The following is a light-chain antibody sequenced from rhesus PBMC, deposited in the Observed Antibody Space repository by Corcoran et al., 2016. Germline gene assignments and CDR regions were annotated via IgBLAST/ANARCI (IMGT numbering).Light chain of an antibody. V-gene: IGKV3-10*02. CDR3: YQNDSGHS. J-gene: IGKJ2*01. CDR1: QSVSRY. Sequence: QVILTQSPATLSLSPGERATLSCRASQSVSRYLAWYQQKPGQAPRLRIYGVSSRATGIPDRFSGSGSGTDFTLTISRLEPEDVGVYHCYQNDSGHSFGQGTKVEIK. CDR2: GVS.